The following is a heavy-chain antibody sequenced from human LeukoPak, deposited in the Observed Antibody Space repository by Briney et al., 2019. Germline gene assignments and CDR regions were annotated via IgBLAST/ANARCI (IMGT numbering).Heavy chain of an antibody. V-gene: IGHV4-59*11. CDR1: GGSISSHY. CDR2: IYYSGST. D-gene: IGHD4-11*01. CDR3: ARMDLQYSLNWFDP. J-gene: IGHJ5*02. Sequence: SETLSLTCTVSGGSISSHYWSWIRQPPGKGLEWIGYIYYSGSTNYNPSLKSRVTISVDTSKNQFSLKLSSVTAADTAVYHCARMDLQYSLNWFDPWGQGTLVTVSS.